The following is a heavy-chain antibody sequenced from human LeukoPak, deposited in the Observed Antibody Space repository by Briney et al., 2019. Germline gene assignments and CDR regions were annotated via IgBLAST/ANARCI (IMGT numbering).Heavy chain of an antibody. V-gene: IGHV1-2*02. D-gene: IGHD3-9*01. J-gene: IGHJ4*02. CDR3: ARYYDILTGYFAY. CDR1: GYTFTGYY. CDR2: INPNSGGT. Sequence: GASVKVSCKASGYTFTGYYMHWVRQAPGQGLEWMGWINPNSGGTNYAQKFQGRVTMTRDTSISTAYMELSRLRSEDTAVYYCARYYDILTGYFAYWGQGTLVTVSS.